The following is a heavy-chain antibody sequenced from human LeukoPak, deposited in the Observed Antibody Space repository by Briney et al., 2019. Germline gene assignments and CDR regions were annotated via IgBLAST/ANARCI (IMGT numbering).Heavy chain of an antibody. CDR1: GFTFSSYE. V-gene: IGHV3-48*03. Sequence: GGSLRLSCAASGFTFSSYEMNWVRQAPGNGLEWVSYISSSGSSINYADSVKGRFTISRDNAKNSLFLQMNSLRAEDTAVYYCARDPFGSGSQWHYFDYWGQGTLVTVSS. CDR2: ISSSGSSI. D-gene: IGHD3-10*01. J-gene: IGHJ4*02. CDR3: ARDPFGSGSQWHYFDY.